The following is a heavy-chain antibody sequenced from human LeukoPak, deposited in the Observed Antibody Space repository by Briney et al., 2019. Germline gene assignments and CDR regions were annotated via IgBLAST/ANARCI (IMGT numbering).Heavy chain of an antibody. CDR2: IYHSGST. CDR3: ARDRYDSSGWFDP. D-gene: IGHD3-22*01. CDR1: GGSISSGGYS. J-gene: IGHJ5*02. Sequence: PSETLSLTCAVSGGSISSGGYSWSWIRQPPGQGLEWIGYIYHSGSTYYNPSLKSRVTISVDRSKNQFSLKLSSVTAADTAVYYCARDRYDSSGWFDPWGQGTLVTVSS. V-gene: IGHV4-30-2*01.